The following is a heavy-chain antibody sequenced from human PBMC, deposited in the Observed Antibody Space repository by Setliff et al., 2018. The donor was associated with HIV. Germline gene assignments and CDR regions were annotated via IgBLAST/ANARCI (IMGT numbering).Heavy chain of an antibody. CDR2: ISSSSSYI. D-gene: IGHD6-19*01. CDR1: GFTFSGYS. CDR3: ARNIGWRLDY. V-gene: IGHV3-21*01. J-gene: IGHJ4*02. Sequence: PGGSLRLSCAASGFTFSGYSMHWVRQAPGKGLEWVSCISSSSSYIYYADSVKGRFTISRDNARNSLYLQMNSLRAEDTAVYYCARNIGWRLDYWGLGTLVTVSS.